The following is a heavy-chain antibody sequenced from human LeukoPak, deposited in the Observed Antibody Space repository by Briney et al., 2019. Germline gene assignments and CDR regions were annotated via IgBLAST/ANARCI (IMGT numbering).Heavy chain of an antibody. D-gene: IGHD2-21*01. V-gene: IGHV3-33*01. CDR1: GLTFSAYG. Sequence: QPGTSLRLSCVASGLTFSAYGMHWVRQAPGKGLEWVAVIWSDGTNKYYAESVSGRFTISRDNFKNTLYLQMNTLIIEDTAVYYCASAAGDFDNWGQGTMITVSS. CDR3: ASAAGDFDN. CDR2: IWSDGTNK. J-gene: IGHJ3*02.